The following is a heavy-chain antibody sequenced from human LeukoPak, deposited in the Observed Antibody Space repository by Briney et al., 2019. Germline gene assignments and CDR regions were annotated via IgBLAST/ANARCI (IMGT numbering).Heavy chain of an antibody. D-gene: IGHD4-17*01. J-gene: IGHJ6*02. CDR2: INWNGGST. CDR1: GFTFDDYG. CDR3: ARRLRLKNYGMDV. Sequence: GGSLRLSCAVSGFTFDDYGMSWVRQTPGKGLEWVSGINWNGGSTGYADSVKGRFTISRDNAKNSLYLQMNSLRAEDTALYYCARRLRLKNYGMDVWGQGTTVTVSS. V-gene: IGHV3-20*04.